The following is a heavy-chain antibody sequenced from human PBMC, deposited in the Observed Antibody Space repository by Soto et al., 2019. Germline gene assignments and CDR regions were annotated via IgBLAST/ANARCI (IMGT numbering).Heavy chain of an antibody. CDR1: GYTFSNYD. Sequence: QVQLVQSGAELKKPGASVKVSCKASGYTFSNYDMNWVRQATGQGPEWIGWVNPNNGDTGYAQKFQGRVTLTTDISTITASMELTSLLSDDTAIYYCAKVSRKGAAIDLDYWGQGTLITVSS. J-gene: IGHJ4*02. V-gene: IGHV1-8*01. CDR3: AKVSRKGAAIDLDY. D-gene: IGHD3-22*01. CDR2: VNPNNGDT.